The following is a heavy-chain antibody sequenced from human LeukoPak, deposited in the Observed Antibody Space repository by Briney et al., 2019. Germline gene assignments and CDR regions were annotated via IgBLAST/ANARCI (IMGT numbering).Heavy chain of an antibody. D-gene: IGHD1-14*01. J-gene: IGHJ5*02. CDR3: ARSGYNKNWFDP. V-gene: IGHV4-59*01. CDR1: GGSISSYY. Sequence: SETLSLTCTVSGGSISSYYWSWLRQPPGKGLEWIGYIYYSGSTNYNPSLKSRVTISVDTSKNQFSLKLSSVTAADTAVYYCARSGYNKNWFDPWGQGTLVTVSS. CDR2: IYYSGST.